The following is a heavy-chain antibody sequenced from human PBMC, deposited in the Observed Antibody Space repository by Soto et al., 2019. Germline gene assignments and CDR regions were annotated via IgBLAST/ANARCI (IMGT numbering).Heavy chain of an antibody. Sequence: QVQLVQSGAEVKKPGSSVKVSCKASGGTFSSYTISWVRQARGQGLEWMGRIIPILGIANYAQKFQGRVTITADKSTSTAYMELSSLRSEDTAVYYCARLSRGVASWFDPWGQGTLVTVSS. CDR1: GGTFSSYT. CDR3: ARLSRGVASWFDP. J-gene: IGHJ5*02. CDR2: IIPILGIA. V-gene: IGHV1-69*02. D-gene: IGHD1-26*01.